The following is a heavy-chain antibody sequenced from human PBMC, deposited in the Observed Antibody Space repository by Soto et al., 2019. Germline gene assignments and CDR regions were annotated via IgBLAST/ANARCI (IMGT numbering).Heavy chain of an antibody. CDR1: GFTFSSYA. D-gene: IGHD3-3*01. CDR3: ARESRYDWRSGYPDHFDY. J-gene: IGHJ4*02. Sequence: PGGSLRLSCAASGFTFSSYAMSWVRQAPGKGLEWVSAISGSGGSTYYADSVKGRFTISRDNSKNTLYLQMNSLRAEDTAVYYCARESRYDWRSGYPDHFDYWGQGTMVTVSS. CDR2: ISGSGGST. V-gene: IGHV3-23*01.